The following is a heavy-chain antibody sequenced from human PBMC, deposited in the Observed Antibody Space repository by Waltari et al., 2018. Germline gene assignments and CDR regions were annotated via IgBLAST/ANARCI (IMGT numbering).Heavy chain of an antibody. CDR3: AKDKTAAGTLRYFQH. D-gene: IGHD6-13*01. CDR2: IWYDGSNK. Sequence: QVQLVESGGGVVQPGRSLSLSCAASGFTFSSYGMHWVRQAPGKGLEWVAVIWYDGSNKYYADSVKGRFTISRDNSKNTLYLQMNSLRAEDTAMYYCAKDKTAAGTLRYFQHWGQGTLVTVSS. J-gene: IGHJ1*01. V-gene: IGHV3-30*18. CDR1: GFTFSSYG.